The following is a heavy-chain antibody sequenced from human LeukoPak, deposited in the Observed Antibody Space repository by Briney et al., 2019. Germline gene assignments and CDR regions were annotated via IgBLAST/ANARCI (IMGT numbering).Heavy chain of an antibody. Sequence: PSETLSLTCTVSAGSILSSSYYWGWIRQPPGKGLEWIGSIHYSGTTSYNPSLKSRVTISVDTSKNQFSLKLSSVTAADTAVYYCARLRFLEWLPHPFDYWGQGTLVTVSS. J-gene: IGHJ4*02. D-gene: IGHD3-3*01. CDR1: AGSILSSSYY. V-gene: IGHV4-39*07. CDR2: IHYSGTT. CDR3: ARLRFLEWLPHPFDY.